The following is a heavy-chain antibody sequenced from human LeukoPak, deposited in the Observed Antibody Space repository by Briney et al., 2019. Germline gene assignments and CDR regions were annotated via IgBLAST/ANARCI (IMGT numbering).Heavy chain of an antibody. J-gene: IGHJ4*02. CDR3: AREENYYDSSGYYLWNYFDY. V-gene: IGHV3-9*01. D-gene: IGHD3-22*01. CDR1: GFIFDDYA. CDR2: INWNSGTI. Sequence: PGRSLRLSCAASGFIFDDYAMHWVRQAPGKGLEWVSGINWNSGTIGYADSVKGRFTISRDNAKNSLYLQMNSLRAEDTAVYYCAREENYYDSSGYYLWNYFDYWGQGTLVTVSS.